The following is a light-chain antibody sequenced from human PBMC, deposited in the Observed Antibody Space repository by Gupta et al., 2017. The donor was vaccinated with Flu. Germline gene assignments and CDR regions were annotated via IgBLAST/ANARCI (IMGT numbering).Light chain of an antibody. J-gene: IGKJ3*01. CDR1: QSISSTY. CDR3: QQDGGSQG. Sequence: PGTLCLSPGERATLSCRASQSISSTYLAWYQQKPGQAPRLLISGASKRATGIPDRFSGSGSGTDFTLIINRLEPEDFAVYYCQQDGGSQGFGPGTRVDIK. CDR2: GAS. V-gene: IGKV3-20*01.